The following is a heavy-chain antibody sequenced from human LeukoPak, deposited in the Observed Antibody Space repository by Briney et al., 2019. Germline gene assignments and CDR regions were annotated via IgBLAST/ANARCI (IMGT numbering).Heavy chain of an antibody. D-gene: IGHD2-21*02. CDR2: ISYDGSNK. CDR3: ARRYCGGDCYSTFFDY. CDR1: GFTFSSYA. J-gene: IGHJ4*02. V-gene: IGHV3-30-3*01. Sequence: GRSLRLSCAASGFTFSSYAMHWVRQAPGKGLEWVAVISYDGSNKYYADSVKGRFTISRDNSKNTLYLQMNSLRAEDTAVYYCARRYCGGDCYSTFFDYWGQGTLVTVSS.